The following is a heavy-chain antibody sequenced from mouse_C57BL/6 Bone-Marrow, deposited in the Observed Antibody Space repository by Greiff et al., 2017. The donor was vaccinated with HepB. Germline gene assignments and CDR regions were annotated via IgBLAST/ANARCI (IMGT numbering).Heavy chain of an antibody. J-gene: IGHJ4*01. D-gene: IGHD1-1*01. CDR1: GYTFTSYW. V-gene: IGHV1-72*01. CDR3: ARRLPLRYYGSSYDYAMDY. CDR2: IDPNSGGT. Sequence: QVQLQQPGAELVKPGASVKLSCKASGYTFTSYWMHWVKQRPGRGLEWIGRIDPNSGGTKYNEKFKSKATLTVDKPSSTAYMQLSSLTSEDSAVYYCARRLPLRYYGSSYDYAMDYWGQGTSVTVSS.